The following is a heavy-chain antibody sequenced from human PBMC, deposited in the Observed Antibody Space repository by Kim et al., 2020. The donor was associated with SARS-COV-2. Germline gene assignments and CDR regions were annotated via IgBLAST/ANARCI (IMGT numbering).Heavy chain of an antibody. CDR3: ATFNSGFYYFDY. CDR1: DVSINKFY. J-gene: IGHJ4*02. D-gene: IGHD5-12*01. Sequence: SETLSLTCTVSDVSINKFYWSWLRQSPGKGLEWIGHFYHSGTTSYNPSLKSRVTISVDMSKKQLSLRLTSVTAADTAVYYCATFNSGFYYFDYWGQGTLVTVSS. CDR2: FYHSGTT. V-gene: IGHV4-59*01.